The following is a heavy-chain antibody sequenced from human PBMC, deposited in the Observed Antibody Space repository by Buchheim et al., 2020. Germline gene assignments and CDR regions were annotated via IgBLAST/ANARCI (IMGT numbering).Heavy chain of an antibody. J-gene: IGHJ5*02. V-gene: IGHV3-74*01. CDR1: GFTFSSYW. D-gene: IGHD4-17*01. CDR3: ARSRPRSRGSVTTWFDP. CDR2: INSDGSST. Sequence: EVQLVESGGGLVQPGGSLRLSCAASGFTFSSYWMHWVRQAPGKGLVWVSRINSDGSSTSYADSVKGRFTISRDNARNTLYLQMNSLRAEDTAVYYCARSRPRSRGSVTTWFDPWGQGTL.